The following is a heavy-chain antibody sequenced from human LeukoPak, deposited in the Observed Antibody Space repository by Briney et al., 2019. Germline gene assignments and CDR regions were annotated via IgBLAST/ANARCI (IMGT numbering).Heavy chain of an antibody. CDR1: GFTVSSNY. V-gene: IGHV3-66*01. D-gene: IGHD6-13*01. J-gene: IGHJ4*02. CDR3: ARVAVPDSSSWYIASRTKTVDY. CDR2: IYSGGST. Sequence: GGSLRLSCAASGFTVSSNYMSWVRQAPGKGLEWVSVIYSGGSTYYADSVKGRFTISRDNSKNSLYLQMNSLRAEDTAVYYCARVAVPDSSSWYIASRTKTVDYWGQGTLVTVSS.